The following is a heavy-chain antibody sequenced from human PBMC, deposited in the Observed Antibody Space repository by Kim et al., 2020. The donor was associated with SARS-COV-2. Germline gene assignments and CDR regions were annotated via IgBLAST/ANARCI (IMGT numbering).Heavy chain of an antibody. CDR3: ARGVVVPAAIGWGFGPHYYGMDV. V-gene: IGHV3-11*06. CDR2: ISSSSSYT. Sequence: GGSLRLSCAASGFTFSDYYMSWIRQAPGKGLEWVSYISSSSSYTNYADSVTGRFTISRDNAKNSLYLQMNSLRAEDTAVYYCARGVVVPAAIGWGFGPHYYGMDVWGQGTTVTVSS. CDR1: GFTFSDYY. D-gene: IGHD2-2*02. J-gene: IGHJ6*02.